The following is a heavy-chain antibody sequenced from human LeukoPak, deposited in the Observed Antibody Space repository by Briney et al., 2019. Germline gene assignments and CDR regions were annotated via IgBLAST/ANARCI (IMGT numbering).Heavy chain of an antibody. CDR2: ISGSGGST. CDR1: GFTFSSYA. CDR3: AKSGVVVVPAANSPGGAFDI. Sequence: PGGSLRLSCAASGFTFSSYAMSWVRQAPGKGLEWVSAISGSGGSTYYADSVKGRFTISRDNSKNTLYLQMNSLRAEDTAVYYCAKSGVVVVPAANSPGGAFDIWGQGTMVTVSS. J-gene: IGHJ3*02. V-gene: IGHV3-23*01. D-gene: IGHD2-2*01.